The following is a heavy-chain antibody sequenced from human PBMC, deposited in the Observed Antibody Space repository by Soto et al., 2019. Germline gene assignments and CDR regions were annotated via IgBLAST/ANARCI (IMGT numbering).Heavy chain of an antibody. CDR1: GAPIRSTDYY. CDR3: VRTAREGAVAPHWFDR. J-gene: IGHJ5*02. Sequence: SETLSLTCTVSGAPIRSTDYYWSWIRQAPGKGLEWIGYVYYTGSTYYNPSLMSRLTISVDTSKNQFSLKLTSVTAAETAVYYCVRTAREGAVAPHWFDRWGQGTQVTVSS. V-gene: IGHV4-30-4*01. D-gene: IGHD2-21*02. CDR2: VYYTGST.